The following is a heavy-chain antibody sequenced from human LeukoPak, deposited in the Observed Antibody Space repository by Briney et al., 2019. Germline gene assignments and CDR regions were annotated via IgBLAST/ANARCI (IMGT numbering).Heavy chain of an antibody. D-gene: IGHD6-13*01. CDR1: GYTFTSYG. CDR2: ISAYNGNT. Sequence: ASVKVSCKASGYTFTSYGISWVRQAPGQGLEWMGWISAYNGNTNYAQKLQGRVTMTTDTSTSTAYMELRSLRSDDTAVYYCARDHGSSWYMPTHYYYYMDVWGKGTTVTISS. V-gene: IGHV1-18*01. J-gene: IGHJ6*03. CDR3: ARDHGSSWYMPTHYYYYMDV.